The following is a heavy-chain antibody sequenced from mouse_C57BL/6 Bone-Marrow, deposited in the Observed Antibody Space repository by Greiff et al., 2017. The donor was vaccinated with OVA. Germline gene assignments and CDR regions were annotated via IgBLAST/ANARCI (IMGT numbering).Heavy chain of an antibody. J-gene: IGHJ4*01. Sequence: DVQLVESGGGLVKPGGSLKLSCAASGFTFSSYAMSWVRQTPEKRLEWVATISDGGSYTYYPDNVKGRFTISRDNAKNNLYLQMSHLKSEDTAMYYCARRLVYAMDYWGQGTSVTVSS. CDR3: ARRLVYAMDY. V-gene: IGHV5-4*03. CDR1: GFTFSSYA. CDR2: ISDGGSYT.